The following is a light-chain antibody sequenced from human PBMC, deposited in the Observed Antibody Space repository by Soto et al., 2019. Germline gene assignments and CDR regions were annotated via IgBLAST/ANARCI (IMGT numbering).Light chain of an antibody. Sequence: QSVLTQPASVSGSPGQSITISCTGTSSDVGRYNYVSWCQQYPGRAPKLIIFGVTNRPSGVSPRFSGSKSGNTASLTISGLQAADEADYYCNSYTGTSARYAFGTGTKVTVL. V-gene: IGLV2-14*03. CDR3: NSYTGTSARYA. CDR1: SSDVGRYNY. J-gene: IGLJ1*01. CDR2: GVT.